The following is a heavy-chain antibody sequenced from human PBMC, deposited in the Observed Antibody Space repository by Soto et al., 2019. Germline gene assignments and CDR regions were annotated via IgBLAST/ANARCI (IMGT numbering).Heavy chain of an antibody. V-gene: IGHV3-33*01. Sequence: GGSLRLSCAASGFTFSSYGMHWVRQAPGKGLEWVAVIWYDGSNKYYADSVKGRFTISRDNSKNTLYLQMNSLRAEDTAVYYCARDDYGDYGANLSMDVWGKGTTVTVSS. D-gene: IGHD4-17*01. J-gene: IGHJ6*03. CDR1: GFTFSSYG. CDR2: IWYDGSNK. CDR3: ARDDYGDYGANLSMDV.